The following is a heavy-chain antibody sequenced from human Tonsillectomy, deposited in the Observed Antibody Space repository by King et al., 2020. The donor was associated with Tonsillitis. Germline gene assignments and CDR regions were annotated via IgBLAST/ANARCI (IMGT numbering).Heavy chain of an antibody. Sequence: EVQLVESGGGLVKPGGSLRLSCAVSGFTFSTYSMNWVRQAPGKGLEWVSSISSSSSHIYYADSVKGRFTISRDNAKKSLYLQMNSLRAEDTAVYYCARVSHVRDDPRDWFDPWGQGTLVTVSS. V-gene: IGHV3-21*01. CDR2: ISSSSSHI. J-gene: IGHJ5*02. CDR3: ARVSHVRDDPRDWFDP. CDR1: GFTFSTYS.